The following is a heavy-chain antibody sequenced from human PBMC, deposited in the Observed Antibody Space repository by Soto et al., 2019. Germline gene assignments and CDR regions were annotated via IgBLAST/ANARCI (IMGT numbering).Heavy chain of an antibody. V-gene: IGHV3-11*01. J-gene: IGHJ4*02. D-gene: IGHD6-6*01. CDR2: ISSSGSTI. Sequence: VQLVESGGGLVKPGGSLRPSCAASGFTFSDYYMSWIRQAPGQGLEWVSYISSSGSTIYYADSVKGRFTFSRDNAKNSRYLEMNSLRAEDTAVYYCARDKGSIAARPSSRYFDYWGQGTLVTVSS. CDR3: ARDKGSIAARPSSRYFDY. CDR1: GFTFSDYY.